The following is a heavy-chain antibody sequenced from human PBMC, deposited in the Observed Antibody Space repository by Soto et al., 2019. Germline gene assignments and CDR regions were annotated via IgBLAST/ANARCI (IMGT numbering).Heavy chain of an antibody. J-gene: IGHJ5*02. CDR1: GFTFSSYA. Sequence: PGGSLRLSCAASGFTFSSYAMHWVRQAPGKGLEWVAVISYDGSNKYYADSVKGRFTISRDNSKNTLYLQMNSLRAEDTAVYYCARDGNSSGWYVWVYNWFDPWGQGTLVTVSS. D-gene: IGHD6-19*01. CDR2: ISYDGSNK. CDR3: ARDGNSSGWYVWVYNWFDP. V-gene: IGHV3-30-3*01.